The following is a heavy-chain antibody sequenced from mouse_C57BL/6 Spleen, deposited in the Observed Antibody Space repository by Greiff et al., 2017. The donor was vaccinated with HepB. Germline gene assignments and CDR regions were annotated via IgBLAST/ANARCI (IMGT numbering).Heavy chain of an antibody. CDR3: ARSNWYFDV. J-gene: IGHJ1*03. CDR1: GYSITSGYY. Sequence: EVKVEESGPGLAKPSQSLSLTCSVTGYSITSGYYWNWIRQFPGNKLEWLGYISYDGSNNYNPSLKNRISITRDTSKNQFFLKLNSVTTEDTATYYCARSNWYFDVWGTGTTVTVSS. V-gene: IGHV3-6*01. CDR2: ISYDGSN.